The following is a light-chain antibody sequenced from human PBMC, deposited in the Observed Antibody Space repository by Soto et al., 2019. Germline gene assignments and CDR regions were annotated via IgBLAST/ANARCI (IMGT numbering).Light chain of an antibody. CDR1: SGHRSYI. CDR2: LESSGSQ. CDR3: ETWNSNTRV. V-gene: IGLV4-60*03. Sequence: QLVLTQSSSASASLGSSVNLTCTLSSGHRSYIIAWHQQQPGKAPRFLMRLESSGSQNKGSGVPDRFSGSSSGAARYLTISNLQSEDEADYYCETWNSNTRVFGGGTKVPS. J-gene: IGLJ3*02.